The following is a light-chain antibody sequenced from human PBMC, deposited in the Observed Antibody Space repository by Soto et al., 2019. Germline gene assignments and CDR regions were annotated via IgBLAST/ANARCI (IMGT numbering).Light chain of an antibody. CDR3: QQRSTWPQIT. CDR1: QSVSSSY. J-gene: IGKJ5*01. V-gene: IGKV3D-20*02. Sequence: IGLTQSPGTLSLSPGERATLSCRASQSVSSSYLAWYQQKPGQAPRLLIYGASNRATGIPARFSGSGSGTDFTLTISSLEPEDFAVYYCQQRSTWPQITFGQGTRLEIK. CDR2: GAS.